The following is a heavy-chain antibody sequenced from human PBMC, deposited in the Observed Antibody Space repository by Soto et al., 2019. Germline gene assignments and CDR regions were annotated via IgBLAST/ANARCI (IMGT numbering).Heavy chain of an antibody. CDR3: ARLAIVVVPAAQSVPYYYGMDV. V-gene: IGHV4-39*01. Sequence: PSETLSLTCTVSGGSISSSSYYWGWIRQPPGKGLEWIGSIYYSGSTYYNPSLKSRVTISVDTSKNQFSLKLSPVTAADTAVYYCARLAIVVVPAAQSVPYYYGMDVWGQGTTVTVSS. CDR2: IYYSGST. D-gene: IGHD2-2*03. CDR1: GGSISSSSYY. J-gene: IGHJ6*02.